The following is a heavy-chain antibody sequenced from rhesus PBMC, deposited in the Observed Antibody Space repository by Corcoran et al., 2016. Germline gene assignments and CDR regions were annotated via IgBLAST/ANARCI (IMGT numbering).Heavy chain of an antibody. CDR2: ISYSGST. CDR1: GGSISSRYYY. D-gene: IGHD2-39*02. CDR3: AGGVVSALDY. V-gene: IGHV4-122*02. J-gene: IGHJ4*01. Sequence: QVQLQESGPGLVKPSETLSLTCAVSGGSISSRYYYWSWIRQAPGKGLEWIGYISYSGSTSYNPSLNGRVTMSRDTSKNQFSLKLSSVTAADTAVYYCAGGVVSALDYWGQGVLVTVSS.